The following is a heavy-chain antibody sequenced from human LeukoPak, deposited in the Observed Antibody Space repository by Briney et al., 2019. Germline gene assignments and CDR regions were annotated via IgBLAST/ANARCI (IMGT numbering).Heavy chain of an antibody. CDR3: AREEVGASRHGAFDI. D-gene: IGHD1-26*01. Sequence: SETLSLTCSVSGYSISSGYYWDWIRQPPGKGLEWICSIYHSGRTFYNPSLTSRGTISVDTSKNQFSLKLSSVTAADTAVYYCAREEVGASRHGAFDICGQGTMVTVSS. CDR2: IYHSGRT. V-gene: IGHV4-38-2*02. J-gene: IGHJ3*02. CDR1: GYSISSGYY.